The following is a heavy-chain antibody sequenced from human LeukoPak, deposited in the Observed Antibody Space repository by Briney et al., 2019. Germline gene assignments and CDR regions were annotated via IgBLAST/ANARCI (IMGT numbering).Heavy chain of an antibody. CDR2: ISGSGGST. D-gene: IGHD3-22*01. Sequence: GGSLRLSCAASGFTVSSNYMSWVRQAPGKGLEWVSAISGSGGSTYYADSVKGRFTISRDNSKNTLYLQMNSLRAEDTAVYYCAKDLIVVVITTNDPPHWGQGTLVTVSS. CDR1: GFTVSSNY. CDR3: AKDLIVVVITTNDPPH. V-gene: IGHV3-23*01. J-gene: IGHJ4*02.